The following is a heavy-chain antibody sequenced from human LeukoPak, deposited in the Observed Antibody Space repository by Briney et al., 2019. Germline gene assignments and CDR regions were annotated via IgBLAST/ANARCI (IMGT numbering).Heavy chain of an antibody. CDR2: IIPIFGSA. CDR3: ARGPRDSSGWYYYFDY. Sequence: SVKVSCKASGGTFSSYTITWVRQAPGQGLEWMGGIIPIFGSANYAQKFRGRVTITADKSTRTAYMELSSLRSEDTAVYYCARGPRDSSGWYYYFDYWGQGTLVTVSS. CDR1: GGTFSSYT. D-gene: IGHD6-19*01. J-gene: IGHJ4*02. V-gene: IGHV1-69*06.